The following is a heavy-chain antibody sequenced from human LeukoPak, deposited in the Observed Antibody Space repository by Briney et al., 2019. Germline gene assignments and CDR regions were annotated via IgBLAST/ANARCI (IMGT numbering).Heavy chain of an antibody. J-gene: IGHJ4*02. CDR1: GFRFGDYA. CDR3: ARVSPALDY. Sequence: GRSLRLSCAGSGFRFGDYAMHWVRQAPGKGLEWVSGITWNSDDIAYADSVKGRFTISRDNAKNSLYLQMNSLRAEDTAVYYCARVSPALDYWGQGTLVTVSS. V-gene: IGHV3-9*01. CDR2: ITWNSDDI.